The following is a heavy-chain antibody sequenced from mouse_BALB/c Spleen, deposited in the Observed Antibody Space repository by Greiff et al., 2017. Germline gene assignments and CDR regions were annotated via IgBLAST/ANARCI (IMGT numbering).Heavy chain of an antibody. J-gene: IGHJ4*01. D-gene: IGHD4-1*01. V-gene: IGHV1-54*01. CDR3: ARWEDYAMDY. CDR1: GYAFTNYL. Sequence: QVQLQQSGAELVRPGTSVKVSCKASGYAFTNYLIEWVKQRPGQGLEWIGVINPGSGGTNYNEKFKGKATLTADKSSSTAYMQLSSLTSDDSAVYFCARWEDYAMDYWGQGTSVTVSS. CDR2: INPGSGGT.